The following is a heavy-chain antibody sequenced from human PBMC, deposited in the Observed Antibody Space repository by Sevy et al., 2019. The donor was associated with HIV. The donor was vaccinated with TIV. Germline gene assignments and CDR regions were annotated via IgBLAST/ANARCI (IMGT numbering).Heavy chain of an antibody. D-gene: IGHD2-2*01. CDR3: ARSPPIVVVPGAPSWFDP. Sequence: GSLRLSCAVHGGSFSGYYWNWIRQPPGKGLERIGEINHSGSTNYNPSLKSRVTISVDTSKNQFSLKLSSVTAADTAVYYCARSPPIVVVPGAPSWFDPWGQGTLVTVSS. CDR2: INHSGST. J-gene: IGHJ5*02. V-gene: IGHV4-34*01. CDR1: GGSFSGYY.